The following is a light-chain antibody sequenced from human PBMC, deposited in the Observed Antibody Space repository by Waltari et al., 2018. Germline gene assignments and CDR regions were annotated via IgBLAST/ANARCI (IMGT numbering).Light chain of an antibody. Sequence: EILMTQSPATLYVSPGERATVTCRASQSVGSNLAWYQHKPGQSPRLLIYPASTTAAGIPARFSGSGSVTEFTLTISSLHSEDFAIYYCQQYNNWPGTFGQGTRVEIK. CDR1: QSVGSN. CDR3: QQYNNWPGT. J-gene: IGKJ1*01. CDR2: PAS. V-gene: IGKV3-15*01.